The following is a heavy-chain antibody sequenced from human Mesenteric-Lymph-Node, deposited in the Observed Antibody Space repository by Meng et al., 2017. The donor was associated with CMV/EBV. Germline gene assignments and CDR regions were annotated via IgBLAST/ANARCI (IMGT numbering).Heavy chain of an antibody. V-gene: IGHV3-7*01. CDR1: GFTFSSYY. Sequence: GGSLRLSCAASGFTFSSYYMNWVRQAPGKGLEWVANIRDDGNEEYYLDSVKGRFTISRDNGRNSLHLQMNSLRAEDTAMYYCAREVFPGTGGFDIWGQGTMVTVSS. D-gene: IGHD2-8*02. J-gene: IGHJ3*02. CDR3: AREVFPGTGGFDI. CDR2: IRDDGNEE.